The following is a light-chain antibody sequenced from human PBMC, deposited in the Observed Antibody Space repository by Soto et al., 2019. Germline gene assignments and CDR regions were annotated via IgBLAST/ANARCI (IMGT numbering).Light chain of an antibody. CDR2: GAS. CDR3: QQYVTSSPRT. CDR1: QRISSN. Sequence: EIVMTQSPATLSVSPGERATLSCRASQRISSNLAWYQHKPGQAPRLLIFGASSRATGIPDRFSGSGSGTDFTLTITRLEPEDFAVYYCQQYVTSSPRTFGQGTKVDIK. J-gene: IGKJ1*01. V-gene: IGKV3-20*01.